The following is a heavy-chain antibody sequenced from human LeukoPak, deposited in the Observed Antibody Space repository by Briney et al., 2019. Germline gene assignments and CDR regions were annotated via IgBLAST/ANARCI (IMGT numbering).Heavy chain of an antibody. D-gene: IGHD5-24*01. Sequence: GGSLRLSCAASGFTFSSYWMSWVRQAPGKGLEWVANIKQDGSEKYYVDSVKGRFTISRDNAKNSLYLQMNSLRAEDTAAYYCAVEMATIKTDYFDYWGREPWSPSPQ. J-gene: IGHJ4*02. V-gene: IGHV3-7*01. CDR2: IKQDGSEK. CDR3: AVEMATIKTDYFDY. CDR1: GFTFSSYW.